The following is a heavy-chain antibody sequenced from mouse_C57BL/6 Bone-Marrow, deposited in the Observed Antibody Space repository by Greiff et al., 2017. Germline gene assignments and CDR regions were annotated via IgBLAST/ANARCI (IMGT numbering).Heavy chain of an antibody. J-gene: IGHJ2*01. Sequence: QVQLQQPGAELVKPGASVKLSCKASGYTFTSYWMQWVKQRPGQGLEWIGEIDPSDSCTNYNQKFKDKATLTVDTSSSTAYMQLSSLTSEDSAVDYFARAGELLRYLDDWGQGTTLTVSS. D-gene: IGHD1-1*01. CDR3: ARAGELLRYLDD. CDR1: GYTFTSYW. CDR2: IDPSDSCT. V-gene: IGHV1-50*01.